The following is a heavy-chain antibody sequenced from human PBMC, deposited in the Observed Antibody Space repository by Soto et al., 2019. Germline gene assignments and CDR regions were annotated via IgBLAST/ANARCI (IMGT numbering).Heavy chain of an antibody. V-gene: IGHV3-30*18. Sequence: QVQLVESGGGVVQPGRSLRLSCAASGFTFSSYGMHWVRQAPGKGLEWVAVISYDGSNKYYADSVKGRFTISRDNSKNMLYLQMNSLRAEDTAVYYCAKNQNVSLDYWGQGTLVTVSS. CDR1: GFTFSSYG. CDR2: ISYDGSNK. J-gene: IGHJ4*02. CDR3: AKNQNVSLDY. D-gene: IGHD1-1*01.